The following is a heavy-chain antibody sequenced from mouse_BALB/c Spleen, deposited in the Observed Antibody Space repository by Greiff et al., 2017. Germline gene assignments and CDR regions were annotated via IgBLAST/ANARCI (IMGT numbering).Heavy chain of an antibody. CDR2: INPGSGGT. D-gene: IGHD1-1*01. Sequence: QVQLQQSGAELVRPGTSVKVSCKASGYAFTNYLIEWVKQRPGQGLEWIGVINPGSGGTNYNEKFKGKATLTADKSSSTAYMQLSSLTSDDSAVYFCARSRYYGSREVDYWGQGTTLTVSS. CDR1: GYAFTNYL. CDR3: ARSRYYGSREVDY. J-gene: IGHJ2*01. V-gene: IGHV1-54*01.